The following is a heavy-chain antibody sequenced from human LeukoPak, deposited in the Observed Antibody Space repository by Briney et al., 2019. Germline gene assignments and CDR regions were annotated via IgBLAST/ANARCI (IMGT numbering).Heavy chain of an antibody. CDR2: INPNSGGT. CDR1: GYTFTGYY. CDR3: ARKVGYCSSTSCYTDYYYYYMDV. Sequence: ASVKVSCKASGYTFTGYYMHWVRQAPGQGLEWMGWINPNSGGTNYAQKFQGRVTMTRDTSTSTAYMELRSLRSDDTAVYYCARKVGYCSSTSCYTDYYYYYMDVWGKGTTVTISS. D-gene: IGHD2-2*02. J-gene: IGHJ6*03. V-gene: IGHV1-2*02.